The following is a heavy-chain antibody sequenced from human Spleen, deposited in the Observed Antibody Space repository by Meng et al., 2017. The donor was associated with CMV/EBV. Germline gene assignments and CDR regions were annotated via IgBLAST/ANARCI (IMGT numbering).Heavy chain of an antibody. J-gene: IGHJ4*02. CDR1: GFAFSTYS. CDR3: ASELRYLEWFSYNDY. Sequence: SGFAFSTYSMTWVRQAPGKALEWISHITSGSSTYYSDSLRGRFTTSRDNAKNSMYLQMNSLRAEDTAVDYCASELRYLEWFSYNDYWGQGTLVTVSS. CDR2: ITSGSST. V-gene: IGHV3-21*01. D-gene: IGHD3-3*01.